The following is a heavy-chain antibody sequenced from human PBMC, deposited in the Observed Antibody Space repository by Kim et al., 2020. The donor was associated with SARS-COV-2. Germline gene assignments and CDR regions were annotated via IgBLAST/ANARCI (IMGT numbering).Heavy chain of an antibody. V-gene: IGHV3-53*01. J-gene: IGHJ3*02. CDR2: IYSGGST. CDR1: GFTVSSNY. Sequence: GGSLRLSCAASGFTVSSNYMSWVRQAPGKGLEWVSVIYSGGSTYYADSVKGRFTISRDNSKKTLYLQMNSLRAEDTAVYYCASSPPRTRVFGAFDIWGQGTMVTVSS. CDR3: ASSPPRTRVFGAFDI. D-gene: IGHD2-8*01.